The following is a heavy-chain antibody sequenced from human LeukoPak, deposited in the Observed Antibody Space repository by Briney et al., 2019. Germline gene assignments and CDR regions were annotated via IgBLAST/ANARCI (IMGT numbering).Heavy chain of an antibody. J-gene: IGHJ6*02. CDR2: ISAYNGNT. CDR1: GYTFTSYG. Sequence: ASVKVSCKASGYTFTSYGISWVRQAPGQGLEWMGWISAYNGNTNYAQKLQGRVTMTTDTSTSTAYMELRSLRSDATAVYSCARVGLGALYYYGMDVWGQGTTVTVSS. V-gene: IGHV1-18*01. CDR3: ARVGLGALYYYGMDV. D-gene: IGHD1-26*01.